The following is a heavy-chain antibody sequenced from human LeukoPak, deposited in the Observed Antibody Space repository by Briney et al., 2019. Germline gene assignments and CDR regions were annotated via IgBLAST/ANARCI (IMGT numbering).Heavy chain of an antibody. CDR3: ARDRLGATVEY. Sequence: SQTLSLTCTVSGASINIPGYYWTWIRQPAGKGLEWIGRIIGTTGSTNYNPSFRGRVTISEDTSRNQFSLKLSSVTAADTAVHYCARDRLGATVEYWGQGTLVTVSS. D-gene: IGHD3-16*01. CDR2: IIGTTGST. CDR1: GASINIPGYY. V-gene: IGHV4-61*02. J-gene: IGHJ4*02.